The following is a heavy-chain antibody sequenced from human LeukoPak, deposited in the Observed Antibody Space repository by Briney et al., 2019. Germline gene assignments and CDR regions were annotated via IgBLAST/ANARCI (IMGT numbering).Heavy chain of an antibody. CDR2: ITDSGGNT. V-gene: IGHV3-23*01. J-gene: IGHJ4*02. CDR3: AKAPERSCNGASCYPLDY. CDR1: GFSFSSYA. D-gene: IGHD2-15*01. Sequence: GGSLRLSCAASGFSFSSYAMTWVRQAPGKGPEWISSITDSGGNTYSADSVKGRFTISRDNSKNTLYLQMNSLRVEDTAVYYCAKAPERSCNGASCYPLDYWGRGTLVTVSS.